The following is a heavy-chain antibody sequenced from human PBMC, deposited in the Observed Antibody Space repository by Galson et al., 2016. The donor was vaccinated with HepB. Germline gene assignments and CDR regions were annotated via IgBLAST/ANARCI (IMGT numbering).Heavy chain of an antibody. CDR3: AIFYFDSGSYYNPDY. CDR2: NDPSDSYN. Sequence: QSGAEVKKPGESLRISCQGSTVNFIRYWISWVRQMPGKGLEWMGRNDPSDSYNKYSQSFHGHVTFSLDKSISTAYLQWSSLKASDTAMYYCAIFYFDSGSYYNPDYWGQGTLVTVSS. D-gene: IGHD3-10*01. J-gene: IGHJ4*02. V-gene: IGHV5-10-1*01. CDR1: TVNFIRYW.